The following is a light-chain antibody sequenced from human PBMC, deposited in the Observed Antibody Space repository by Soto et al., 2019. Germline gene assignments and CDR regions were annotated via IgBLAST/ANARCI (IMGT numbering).Light chain of an antibody. J-gene: IGLJ3*02. CDR1: SGHSSYI. CDR2: LEGSGSY. Sequence: QSVLTQSSSASASLGSSVKLTCTLSSGHSSYIIAWHQQQRGKAPRYLMKLEGSGSYNKGSGVPDRFSGSSSGADRYLTISSLQFEDEADYYCETWDSNTHTVFGGGTTLTVL. CDR3: ETWDSNTHTV. V-gene: IGLV4-60*02.